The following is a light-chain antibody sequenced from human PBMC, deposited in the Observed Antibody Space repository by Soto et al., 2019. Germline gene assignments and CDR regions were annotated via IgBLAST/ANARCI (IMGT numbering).Light chain of an antibody. CDR3: QQRSDWPWT. CDR1: QSVSSD. Sequence: EILMTQSPATLSVSPGERATLSCRASQSVSSDLAWYQQKPGQPPRLLIYAASARATGIPARLSGGGYGTDLTITISNIETEDFEVYYCQQRSDWPWTFGQGTKVDIK. CDR2: AAS. J-gene: IGKJ1*01. V-gene: IGKV3-11*01.